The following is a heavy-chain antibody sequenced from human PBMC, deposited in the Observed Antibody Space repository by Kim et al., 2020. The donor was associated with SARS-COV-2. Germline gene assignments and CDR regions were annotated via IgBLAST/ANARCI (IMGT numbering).Heavy chain of an antibody. D-gene: IGHD6-19*01. J-gene: IGHJ6*01. V-gene: IGHV3-23*01. CDR3: AKDRGAYSVGWYSGGYY. CDR1: GFTFSSYA. CDR2: ISRSGTNT. Sequence: GGSLRLSCAASGFTFSSYAMSWVRQAPGKGLEWVSAISRSGTNTYHADSVKGRFTNSRDISRNTLYLQMNSLRAEDTAVYYCAKDRGAYSVGWYSGGYY.